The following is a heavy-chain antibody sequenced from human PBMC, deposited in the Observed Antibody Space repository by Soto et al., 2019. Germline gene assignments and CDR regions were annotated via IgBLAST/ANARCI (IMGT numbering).Heavy chain of an antibody. D-gene: IGHD3-10*01. CDR1: GFPFNKYG. Sequence: QVQLVESGGGVVQPGRSLRLSCVTSGFPFNKYGMHWVRQAPGKGLEWVAIIWYDGSEKYYGDSVKGRFTISRDNSRDTLFLQLDSLRADDTAMYYCARLGGSGGESIDYWGQGTLVTVSS. V-gene: IGHV3-33*01. J-gene: IGHJ4*02. CDR2: IWYDGSEK. CDR3: ARLGGSGGESIDY.